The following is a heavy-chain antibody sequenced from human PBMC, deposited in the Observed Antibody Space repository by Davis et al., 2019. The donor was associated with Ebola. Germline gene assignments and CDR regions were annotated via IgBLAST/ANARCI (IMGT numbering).Heavy chain of an antibody. CDR3: AREFEAAAGPGWFDP. V-gene: IGHV1-69*06. CDR1: GGTFSSYA. CDR2: IIPIFGTA. Sequence: AASVKVSCKASGGTFSSYAISWVRQAPGQGLEWMGGIIPIFGTANYAQKFQGRVTITADKSTSTAYMELSSLRSEDTAVYYCAREFEAAAGPGWFDPWGQGTLVTVSS. D-gene: IGHD6-13*01. J-gene: IGHJ5*02.